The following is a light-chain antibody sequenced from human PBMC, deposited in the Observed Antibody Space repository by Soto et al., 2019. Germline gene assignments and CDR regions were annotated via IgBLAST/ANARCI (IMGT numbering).Light chain of an antibody. V-gene: IGKV1-5*01. J-gene: IGKJ1*01. CDR1: QSISTS. Sequence: DIQMTQSPSTLSASVGDRVTITCRASQSISTSLAWYQQKPGKAPNLLIYDASSLQSGVPFRFSGSGSGTDFTLTITSLQPDDFATYYCQQYNSYSGTFGQGTTVEIK. CDR3: QQYNSYSGT. CDR2: DAS.